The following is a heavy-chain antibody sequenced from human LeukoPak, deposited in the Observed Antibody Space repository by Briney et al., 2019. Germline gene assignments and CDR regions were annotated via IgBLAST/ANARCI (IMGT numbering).Heavy chain of an antibody. CDR3: ARCSWENGCH. J-gene: IGHJ4*01. V-gene: IGHV1-2*02. Sequence: GASVKVSCKASGYIFTDYFMHWLRQATGQGLEWMGWINPDSGGTNSAQNFQGRVTMTRDTSISTAYMELGSLRSDDTAVYYCARCSWENGCHWGQGSLVTVSS. D-gene: IGHD1-26*01. CDR2: INPDSGGT. CDR1: GYIFTDYF.